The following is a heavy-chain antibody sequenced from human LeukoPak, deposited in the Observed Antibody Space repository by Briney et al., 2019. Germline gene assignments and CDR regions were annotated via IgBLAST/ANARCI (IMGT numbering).Heavy chain of an antibody. CDR1: GFSLSTSGVR. CDR2: IYWDDDK. D-gene: IGHD3-10*01. J-gene: IGHJ4*02. Sequence: SGPTLAKPTQTLTLTCTFSGFSLSTSGVRVGWIRQPPGKALEWLALIYWDDDKRYSPSLKSRLTITKDTSKNQVVLTMTNMEPVDTATYYCAHRDRGVGGFYYFDYWGQGTLVTVSS. V-gene: IGHV2-5*02. CDR3: AHRDRGVGGFYYFDY.